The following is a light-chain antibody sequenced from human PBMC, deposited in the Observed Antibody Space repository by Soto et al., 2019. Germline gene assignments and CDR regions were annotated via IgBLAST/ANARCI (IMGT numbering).Light chain of an antibody. CDR2: EDN. CDR3: QSYDSFNWV. CDR1: SGSIASNY. J-gene: IGLJ3*02. Sequence: NFMLTQPHSVSESPGKTVTISCTRSSGSIASNYVQWYQQLPGSAPTTVIYEDNQRPSGVPDRFSGSIDTSSNSASLTISGLKTEDEADYYCQSYDSFNWVFGGGTKLTVL. V-gene: IGLV6-57*04.